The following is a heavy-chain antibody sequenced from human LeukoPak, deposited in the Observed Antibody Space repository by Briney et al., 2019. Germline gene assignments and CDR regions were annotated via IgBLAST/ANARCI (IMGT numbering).Heavy chain of an antibody. CDR3: AAPSDGYFDY. J-gene: IGHJ4*02. CDR2: ITSGSSYI. D-gene: IGHD2-8*01. Sequence: GGSLRLSCAASGFTFSSYSMNWVRQAPGKGLEWVSSITSGSSYIYYADSVKGRFTISRDNAKSSLFLQMNSLRAEDTAVYYCAAPSDGYFDYWGQGTLVTVSS. V-gene: IGHV3-21*01. CDR1: GFTFSSYS.